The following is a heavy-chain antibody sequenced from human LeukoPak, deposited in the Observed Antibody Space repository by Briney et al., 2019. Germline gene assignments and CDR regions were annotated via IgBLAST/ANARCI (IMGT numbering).Heavy chain of an antibody. J-gene: IGHJ6*03. D-gene: IGHD5-18*01. CDR1: GFTFTSSA. Sequence: SVKVSCKASGFTFTSSAVQWVRQARGQRLEWIGWIVVGSGNTNYAQKFQERVTITRDMSTSTAYMELSSLRSEDTAVYYCAADRGLKGYSYGIGGLGEEDYYYYYMDVWGKGTTVTVSS. V-gene: IGHV1-58*01. CDR2: IVVGSGNT. CDR3: AADRGLKGYSYGIGGLGEEDYYYYYMDV.